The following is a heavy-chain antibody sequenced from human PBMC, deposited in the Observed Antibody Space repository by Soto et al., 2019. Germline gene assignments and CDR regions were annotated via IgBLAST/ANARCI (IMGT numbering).Heavy chain of an antibody. V-gene: IGHV4-31*02. CDR3: ARDGYCSGGSCSASVRSWFDP. D-gene: IGHD2-15*01. Sequence: LTGTVCGGSNSRGGYYSSWISQHPGKGLEWIGYIYYSGSTYYNPSLKSRVTISVDTSKNQFSLKLSSVTAADTAVYYCARDGYCSGGSCSASVRSWFDPWGQGTLVTVSS. CDR2: IYYSGST. CDR1: GGSNSRGGYY. J-gene: IGHJ5*02.